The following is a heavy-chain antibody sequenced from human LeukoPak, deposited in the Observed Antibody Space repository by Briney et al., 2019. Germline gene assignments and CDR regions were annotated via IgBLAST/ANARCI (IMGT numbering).Heavy chain of an antibody. D-gene: IGHD5-12*01. V-gene: IGHV1-8*02. Sequence: ASVKVSCKASGYSFPTYDINWVRQATGQGLQWMGWMSSKSGHTAYAQKFQGRVILTRNISISTAYMEVSSLTSEDTAVYYCAKGRASAGGYSGYDWGDWFYPWGQGALVTVSS. CDR2: MSSKSGHT. CDR1: GYSFPTYD. CDR3: AKGRASAGGYSGYDWGDWFYP. J-gene: IGHJ5*02.